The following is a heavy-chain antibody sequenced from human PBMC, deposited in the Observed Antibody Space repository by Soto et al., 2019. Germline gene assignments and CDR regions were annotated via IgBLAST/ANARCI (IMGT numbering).Heavy chain of an antibody. J-gene: IGHJ6*02. D-gene: IGHD3-3*01. CDR3: ARDSRGYYDFWSGPRASYGMDV. V-gene: IGHV1-69*13. Sequence: GASVKASCKASGGTFSSYAISWVRQAPGQGLEWMGGIIPIFGTANYAQKFQGRVTITADESTSTAYMELSSLRSEDTAVYYCARDSRGYYDFWSGPRASYGMDVWGQGTTVTVSS. CDR2: IIPIFGTA. CDR1: GGTFSSYA.